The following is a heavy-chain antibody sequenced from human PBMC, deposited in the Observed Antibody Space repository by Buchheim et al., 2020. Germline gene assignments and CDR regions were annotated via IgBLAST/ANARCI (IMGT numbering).Heavy chain of an antibody. Sequence: EVQLVESGGGLVKPGGSLRLSCAASGFTFSNAWMSWVRQAPGKGLEWVGRIKSKTDGGTTDYAAPVKGRFTISRDDSKNTLYLQMNSLKTEDTAVYYCTTVDWWCTLFACDYYYYGMDVWGQGTT. CDR3: TTVDWWCTLFACDYYYYGMDV. CDR2: IKSKTDGGTT. V-gene: IGHV3-15*01. CDR1: GFTFSNAW. J-gene: IGHJ6*02. D-gene: IGHD2-8*02.